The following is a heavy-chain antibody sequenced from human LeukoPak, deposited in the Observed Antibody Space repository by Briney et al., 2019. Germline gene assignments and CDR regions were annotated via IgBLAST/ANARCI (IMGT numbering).Heavy chain of an antibody. CDR3: ARSKAYDFWSGYYAGGYYYMDV. J-gene: IGHJ6*03. D-gene: IGHD3-3*01. Sequence: SETLSLTCTVSGGSIGSYYWSWIRQPAGKGLEWIGRIYTSGSTNYNPSLKSRVTMSVDTSKNQFSLKLSSVTAADTAVYYCARSKAYDFWSGYYAGGYYYMDVWGKGTTVTVSS. CDR1: GGSIGSYY. CDR2: IYTSGST. V-gene: IGHV4-4*07.